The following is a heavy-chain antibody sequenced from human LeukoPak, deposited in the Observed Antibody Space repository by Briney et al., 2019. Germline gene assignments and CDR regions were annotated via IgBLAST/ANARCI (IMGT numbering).Heavy chain of an antibody. CDR3: ARASSIAARSTSGGY. CDR1: GYTFTSYY. Sequence: ASVKVSCKASGYTFTSYYTHWVRQAPGQGLEWMGIINPSGGSTSYAQKFQGRVTMTRDTSTSTVYMELSSLKSEDTAVYYCARASSIAARSTSGGYWGQGTLVTVSS. J-gene: IGHJ4*02. D-gene: IGHD6-6*01. V-gene: IGHV1-46*01. CDR2: INPSGGST.